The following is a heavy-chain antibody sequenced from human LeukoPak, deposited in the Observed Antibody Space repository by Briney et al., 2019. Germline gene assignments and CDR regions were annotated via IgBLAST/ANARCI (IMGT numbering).Heavy chain of an antibody. Sequence: GESLKISCKGSGYNFTNYWIGWVRQMPGKGLEWMGIIYPGDSDTRYSPSFQGQVTISADKSISTAYLQWSSLKASDTAMYYCARQAIAAAHPPDYWGQGTLVTVSS. CDR1: GYNFTNYW. CDR3: ARQAIAAAHPPDY. CDR2: IYPGDSDT. V-gene: IGHV5-51*01. J-gene: IGHJ4*02. D-gene: IGHD6-13*01.